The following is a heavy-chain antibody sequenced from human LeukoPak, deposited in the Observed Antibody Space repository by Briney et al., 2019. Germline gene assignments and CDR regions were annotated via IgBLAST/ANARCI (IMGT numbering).Heavy chain of an antibody. V-gene: IGHV3-33*01. CDR3: ATHGYSELRYFDWSTNE. Sequence: GGSLRLSCAASGFTFSSYGMHWVRQAPGKGLEWVAVIWYDGSNKYYADSVKGRFTISRDNSKNTLYLQMNSLRAEDTAVYYCATHGYSELRYFDWSTNEWGQGTLVTVSS. CDR1: GFTFSSYG. J-gene: IGHJ4*02. D-gene: IGHD3-9*01. CDR2: IWYDGSNK.